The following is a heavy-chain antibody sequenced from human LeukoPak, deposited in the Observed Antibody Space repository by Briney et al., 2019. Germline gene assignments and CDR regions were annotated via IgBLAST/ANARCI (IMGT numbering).Heavy chain of an antibody. CDR1: GGSISSYY. Sequence: SETLELTCTVSGGSISSYYWSWIRQPPGKGLEGIGYIYYSGSTNYNPSLKSRVTISVDASKNQFSLKLSSVTAADTAVYYCARENDSSGYYRSKGHAFDIWGQGTMVTVSS. J-gene: IGHJ3*02. CDR3: ARENDSSGYYRSKGHAFDI. V-gene: IGHV4-59*01. CDR2: IYYSGST. D-gene: IGHD3-22*01.